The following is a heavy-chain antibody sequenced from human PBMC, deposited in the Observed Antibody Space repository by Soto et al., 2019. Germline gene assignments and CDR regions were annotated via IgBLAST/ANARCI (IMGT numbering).Heavy chain of an antibody. D-gene: IGHD3-22*01. J-gene: IGHJ6*02. CDR3: ARDNYYDSSGYYWLGYYYGMDV. V-gene: IGHV4-34*01. CDR2: INHSGST. Sequence: KPSETLALSCAVYGGSFRGYYWGGIRQPPGKGLEWTGEINHSGSTNYNPSLKSRVTISVDTSKNQFSLKLSSVTAADTAVYYCARDNYYDSSGYYWLGYYYGMDVWGQGTTVTVSS. CDR1: GGSFRGYY.